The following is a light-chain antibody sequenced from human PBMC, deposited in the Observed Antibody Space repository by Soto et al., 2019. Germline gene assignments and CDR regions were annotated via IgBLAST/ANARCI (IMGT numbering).Light chain of an antibody. CDR3: QQSYSTPRFT. CDR2: AAS. Sequence: DLQMTQSPSSLSASVGDRVTITCRASQSISSYLNWYQQKPGKAPKLLIYAASSLQSGVPSRFXGSGSATEFTLTISSLQPEDFATLYWQQSYSTPRFTFGPGTKVDIK. J-gene: IGKJ3*01. CDR1: QSISSY. V-gene: IGKV1-39*01.